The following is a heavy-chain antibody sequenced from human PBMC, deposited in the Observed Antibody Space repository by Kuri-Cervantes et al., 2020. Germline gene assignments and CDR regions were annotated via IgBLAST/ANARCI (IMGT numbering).Heavy chain of an antibody. D-gene: IGHD2-15*01. CDR3: VREIVGGGGDA. V-gene: IGHV4-4*07. Sequence: GSLRLSCTVSDGSISDYYWHWMRQSAGKGLEWIGQMSTSGISSSGSTNYNPSLKSRVTISVDTSKNQFSLKLSSVTAADTAVYYCVREIVGGGGDAWGRGTLVTVSS. J-gene: IGHJ5*02. CDR1: DGSISDYY. CDR2: MSTSGISSSGST.